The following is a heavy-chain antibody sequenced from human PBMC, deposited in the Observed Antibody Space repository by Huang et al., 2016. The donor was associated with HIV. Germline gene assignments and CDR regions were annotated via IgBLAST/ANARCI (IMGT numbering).Heavy chain of an antibody. V-gene: IGHV3-21*06. CDR1: GFTFSNYN. CDR2: ISYKIRSL. D-gene: IGHD3-9*01. J-gene: IGHJ4*02. Sequence: EVQLVESGGGLVKPGGSLRLSCAASGFTFSNYNMNWVRQAPGKGLEWVSAISYKIRSLYYTDSVKGRFTISRDNAKNFLYLQMSSLRAEDTAVYYCARNYDILTGYDLWGQGTLVTVSS. CDR3: ARNYDILTGYDL.